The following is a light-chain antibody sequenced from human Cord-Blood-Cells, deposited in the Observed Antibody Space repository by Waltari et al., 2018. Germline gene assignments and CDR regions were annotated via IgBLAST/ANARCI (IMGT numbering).Light chain of an antibody. Sequence: DIQMTQSPSSLSASVRNRVIITCRASQSISSYLNWYQQKPGKAPKLLIYAASSLQSGVPSRFSGSGSGTDFTLTISSLQPEDFATYYCQQSYSTPLTFGGGTKVEIK. CDR3: QQSYSTPLT. J-gene: IGKJ4*01. CDR2: AAS. CDR1: QSISSY. V-gene: IGKV1-39*01.